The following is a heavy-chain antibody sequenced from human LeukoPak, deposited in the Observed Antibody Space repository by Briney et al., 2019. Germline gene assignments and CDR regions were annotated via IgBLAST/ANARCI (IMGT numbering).Heavy chain of an antibody. D-gene: IGHD6-13*01. Sequence: GGSLRLSCAASGFTFSSYAMSWVRQAPGKGLEWVSAISGSGGSTYYADSVKGRFTISRDNSKNTLYLQMNSLRAEDTAVCYCAKWYSSSWYYYDYYGMDVWGQGTTVTVSS. J-gene: IGHJ6*02. CDR3: AKWYSSSWYYYDYYGMDV. CDR1: GFTFSSYA. V-gene: IGHV3-23*01. CDR2: ISGSGGST.